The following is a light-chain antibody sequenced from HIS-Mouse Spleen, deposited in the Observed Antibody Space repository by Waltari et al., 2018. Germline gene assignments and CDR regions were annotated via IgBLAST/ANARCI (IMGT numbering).Light chain of an antibody. CDR2: EVS. CDR3: SSYTSSSTWV. J-gene: IGLJ3*02. CDR1: SSYVGGYNY. V-gene: IGLV2-14*01. Sequence: QSALTQPASVSGSPGQSITIPCTGTSSYVGGYNYVSWYQQHPGKAPKLLIYEVSNRPSGVSNRFSGSKSGNTASLTISGLQAEDEADYYCSSYTSSSTWVFGGGTKLTVL.